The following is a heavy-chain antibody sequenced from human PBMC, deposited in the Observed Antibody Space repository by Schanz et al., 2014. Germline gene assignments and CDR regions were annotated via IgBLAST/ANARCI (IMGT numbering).Heavy chain of an antibody. D-gene: IGHD3-9*01. CDR1: GYSFTTYY. Sequence: QVQLVQSGAELKNPGASVKVSCKASGYSFTTYYLHWVRQAPGQGLEWMGIINPTGGSTTYAEKFLGRVTMTSDTSTSTVYMDLSSLISEDTAVYYCAFDRDDAYDIWGQGTTVTVSS. CDR3: AFDRDDAYDI. V-gene: IGHV1-46*01. J-gene: IGHJ3*02. CDR2: INPTGGST.